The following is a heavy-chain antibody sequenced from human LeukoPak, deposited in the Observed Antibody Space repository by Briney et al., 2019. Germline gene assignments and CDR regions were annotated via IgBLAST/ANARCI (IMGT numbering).Heavy chain of an antibody. CDR3: ARSLGYCSSTSCPRYAFDI. D-gene: IGHD2-2*01. CDR1: GGTFSSYA. CDR2: IIPIFGTA. V-gene: IGHV1-69*13. J-gene: IGHJ3*02. Sequence: GASVKVSCKASGGTFSSYAISWVRQAPGQGLEWMGGIIPIFGTANYAQKFQGRVTITADESTSTAYMELSSLRSEDMAVYYCARSLGYCSSTSCPRYAFDIWGQGTMVTVSS.